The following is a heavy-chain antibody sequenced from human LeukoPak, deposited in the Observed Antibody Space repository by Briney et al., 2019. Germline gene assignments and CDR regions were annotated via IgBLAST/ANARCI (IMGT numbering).Heavy chain of an antibody. CDR3: ARDYCGGDCYHAFDI. J-gene: IGHJ3*02. D-gene: IGHD2-21*02. CDR1: GGSISSGDYY. Sequence: SETLSLTCTVSGGSISSGDYYWSWIRQPPGKGLEWIGYIYYSGSTYYNPSLKSRVTISVDTSKNQFSLKLSSVTAADTAVYYCARDYCGGDCYHAFDIWGQGTMVTVSS. CDR2: IYYSGST. V-gene: IGHV4-30-4*01.